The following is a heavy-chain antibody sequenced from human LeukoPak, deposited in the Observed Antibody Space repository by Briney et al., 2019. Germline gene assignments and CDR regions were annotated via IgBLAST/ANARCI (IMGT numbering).Heavy chain of an antibody. V-gene: IGHV7-4-1*02. CDR2: INTNTGNP. D-gene: IGHD2-15*01. CDR3: ARGVEDTGDY. J-gene: IGHJ4*02. Sequence: ASVTVSCKASGYTFTTYALNWVRQAPGQGLEWMGWINTNTGNPTYAQGFTGRFVFSVDTSVSTAYLQISSLKAEDTAVYYCARGVEDTGDYWGQGTLVTVSS. CDR1: GYTFTTYA.